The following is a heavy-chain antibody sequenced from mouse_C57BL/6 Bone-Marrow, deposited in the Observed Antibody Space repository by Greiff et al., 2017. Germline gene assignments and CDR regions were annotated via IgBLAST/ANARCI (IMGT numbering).Heavy chain of an antibody. V-gene: IGHV3-6*01. CDR1: GYSITSGYY. J-gene: IGHJ4*01. CDR2: ISYDGSN. D-gene: IGHD2-1*01. Sequence: EVQLQESGPGLVKPSQSLSLTCSVTGYSITSGYYWNWIRQFPGNKLEWMGYISYDGSNNYNPSLKNRISITRDTSKNQFFLKLNSVTTEDTATYYCARLVTTLYYYAMDYWGQGTSVTVSS. CDR3: ARLVTTLYYYAMDY.